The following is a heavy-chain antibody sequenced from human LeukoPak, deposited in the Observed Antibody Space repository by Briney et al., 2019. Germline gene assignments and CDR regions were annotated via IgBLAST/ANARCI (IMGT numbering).Heavy chain of an antibody. Sequence: SETLSLTCTVSGGSISSGGYYWSWIRQHPGKGLEWIGYIYYSGSTYYNPSLKSRVTISVDTSKNQFSLKLSSVTAADMAVYYCARGPGYGDGVDYWGQGTLVTVSS. V-gene: IGHV4-31*03. CDR2: IYYSGST. CDR3: ARGPGYGDGVDY. J-gene: IGHJ4*02. CDR1: GGSISSGGYY. D-gene: IGHD4-17*01.